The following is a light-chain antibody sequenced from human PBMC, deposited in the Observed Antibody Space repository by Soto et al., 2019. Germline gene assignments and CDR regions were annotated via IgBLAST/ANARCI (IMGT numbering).Light chain of an antibody. V-gene: IGKV3-11*01. CDR3: QQRSNGPAYT. CDR2: DAY. J-gene: IGKJ2*01. CDR1: QSVSSH. Sequence: EVVLTQSPATLSLSPGEGATLSCRASQSVSSHLAWYQQRPGQAPRLLIYDAYNRPTGIPGRFSGSGSGTDFTLTISSLEPEDFAVYYCQQRSNGPAYTFGQGTRLDIK.